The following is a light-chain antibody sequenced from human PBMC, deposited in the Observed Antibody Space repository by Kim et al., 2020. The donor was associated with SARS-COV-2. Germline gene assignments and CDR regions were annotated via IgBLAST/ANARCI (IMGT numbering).Light chain of an antibody. V-gene: IGKV1-39*01. CDR3: QQSDSMPYT. J-gene: IGKJ2*01. CDR2: AAS. Sequence: DIHMTQSPSSLSASVGDRVTITCRASQSISSYLNWYQHKSGKAPKLLIYAASRLQSGVPSRFSGRGSGTDFTLTISSLQLEDFTTYYCQQSDSMPYTFGQGTKLEI. CDR1: QSISSY.